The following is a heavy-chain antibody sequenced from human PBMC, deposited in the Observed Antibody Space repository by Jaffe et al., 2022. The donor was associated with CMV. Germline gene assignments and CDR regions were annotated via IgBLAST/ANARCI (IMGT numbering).Heavy chain of an antibody. CDR2: IYYSGGT. CDR3: ARGYGGMYKLSNYYYHMDV. CDR1: GGSIINHY. J-gene: IGHJ6*02. V-gene: IGHV4-59*11. D-gene: IGHD1-26*01. Sequence: QVQLQESGPGLVKPSETLSLTCTVSGGSIINHYWSWIRQSPGKGLEWIGYIYYSGGTNSNPSLKSRVTMSVDTSKNQFSLKLTSVTAADTAVYYCARGYGGMYKLSNYYYHMDVWGQGTTVTVSS.